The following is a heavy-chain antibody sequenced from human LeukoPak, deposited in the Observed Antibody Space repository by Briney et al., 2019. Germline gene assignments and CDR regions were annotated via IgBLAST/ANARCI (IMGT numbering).Heavy chain of an antibody. CDR1: GFTFYSYA. CDR2: ISGSGGTT. D-gene: IGHD3-10*01. CDR3: AKGQSPFYFGLGGYYALDV. V-gene: IGHV3-23*01. J-gene: IGHJ6*02. Sequence: PGGSLRLSCAASGFTFYSYAMSWVRQAPGKGLEWVSVISGSGGTTDSADSVKGRFTISRDSSTNTLYLQMNRLRAEDTAVYYCAKGQSPFYFGLGGYYALDVWGQGTTVIVSS.